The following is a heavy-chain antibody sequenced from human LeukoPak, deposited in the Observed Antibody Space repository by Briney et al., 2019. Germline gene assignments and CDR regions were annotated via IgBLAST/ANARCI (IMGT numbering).Heavy chain of an antibody. CDR2: ISGSGGRT. D-gene: IGHD4-17*01. Sequence: GGSLRLSCAASGFTFSSFAMSWVRQAPEKGLEWVSAISGSGGRTYYADSVKGRFTISRDNSKNTLYLQMNSLRAEGTAVYYCAKDRTTVTTPEYWGQGTQVTVSS. CDR3: AKDRTTVTTPEY. CDR1: GFTFSSFA. V-gene: IGHV3-23*01. J-gene: IGHJ4*02.